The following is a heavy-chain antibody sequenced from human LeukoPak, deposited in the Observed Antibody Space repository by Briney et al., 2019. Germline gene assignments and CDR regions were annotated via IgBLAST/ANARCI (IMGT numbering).Heavy chain of an antibody. J-gene: IGHJ4*02. V-gene: IGHV3-53*01. Sequence: PGGSLRLSCAASGFTVSSNYMSWVRQAPGKGLEWVSVIYSGGSTYYADSVKGRFTISRDNSKNTLYLQMNSLRAEDTAVYYCAYTYYYDSSGQGFDYWGQGTLVTVSS. D-gene: IGHD3-22*01. CDR2: IYSGGST. CDR3: AYTYYYDSSGQGFDY. CDR1: GFTVSSNY.